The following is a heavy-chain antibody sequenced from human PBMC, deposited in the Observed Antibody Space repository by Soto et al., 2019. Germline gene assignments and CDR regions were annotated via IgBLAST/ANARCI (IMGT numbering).Heavy chain of an antibody. CDR1: GFSFGSYA. Sequence: HPWGSLRLSCVASGFSFGSYALTWVRQAPGKGLEWVSTISGSDGKTFYADAVKGRFSISRDISQSTLYLQMNSLRADDTAIYYCARWSYLDYWGQGTRVTVSS. J-gene: IGHJ4*02. D-gene: IGHD3-3*01. CDR3: ARWSYLDY. CDR2: ISGSDGKT. V-gene: IGHV3-23*01.